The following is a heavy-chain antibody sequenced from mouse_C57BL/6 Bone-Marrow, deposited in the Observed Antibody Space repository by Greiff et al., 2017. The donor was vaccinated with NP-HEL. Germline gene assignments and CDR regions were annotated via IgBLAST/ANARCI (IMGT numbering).Heavy chain of an antibody. CDR3: ARWLLLMDY. D-gene: IGHD2-3*01. Sequence: QVQLQQPGAELVRPGTSVKLSCKASGYTFTSYWMHWVKQRPGQGLEWIGVIDPSDSYTNYIQKFKGKATLTVDTSSSTAYMQLSSLTSEDAAVYYCARWLLLMDYWGQGTSVTVSS. CDR2: IDPSDSYT. CDR1: GYTFTSYW. J-gene: IGHJ4*01. V-gene: IGHV1-59*01.